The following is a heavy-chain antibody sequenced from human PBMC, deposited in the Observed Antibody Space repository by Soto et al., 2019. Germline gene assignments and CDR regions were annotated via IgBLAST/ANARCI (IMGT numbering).Heavy chain of an antibody. CDR3: AKDPYSSGWYYFDY. D-gene: IGHD6-19*01. CDR2: ISGSGGST. CDR1: GFTFSSYA. V-gene: IGHV3-23*01. J-gene: IGHJ4*02. Sequence: GGSLRLSCAASGFTFSSYAMSWVHQAPGKGLEWVSAISGSGGSTYYADSVKGRFTISRDNSKNTLYLQMNSLRAEDTAVYYCAKDPYSSGWYYFDYWGQGTLVTVSS.